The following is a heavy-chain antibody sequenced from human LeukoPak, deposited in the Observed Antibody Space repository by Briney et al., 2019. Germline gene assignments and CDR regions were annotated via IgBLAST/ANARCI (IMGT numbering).Heavy chain of an antibody. D-gene: IGHD1-1*01. CDR3: GRGGNWNDF. J-gene: IGHJ4*02. V-gene: IGHV3-7*03. Sequence: GGSLRLSCAASGFTFSNFWMSWVRQAPGKGLEWVANIKQDGSEKNYVESVRGRFTISRDNARDSLYLQMNALGADDTAVYYCGRGGNWNDFWGQGTLLIVSS. CDR2: IKQDGSEK. CDR1: GFTFSNFW.